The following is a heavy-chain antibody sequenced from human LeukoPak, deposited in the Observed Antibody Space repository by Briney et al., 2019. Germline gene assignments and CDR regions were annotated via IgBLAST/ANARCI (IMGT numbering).Heavy chain of an antibody. Sequence: GGSLRLSCAASGFTFSSYSMNWVRQAPGKGLEWVSYISSSSSTIYYADSVKGRFTISRDNAKNSLYLQMNSLRAEDTAVYYCTTDPGAEWEPQYAFDIWGQGTMVTVSS. D-gene: IGHD1-26*01. J-gene: IGHJ3*02. CDR2: ISSSSSTI. CDR3: TTDPGAEWEPQYAFDI. V-gene: IGHV3-48*01. CDR1: GFTFSSYS.